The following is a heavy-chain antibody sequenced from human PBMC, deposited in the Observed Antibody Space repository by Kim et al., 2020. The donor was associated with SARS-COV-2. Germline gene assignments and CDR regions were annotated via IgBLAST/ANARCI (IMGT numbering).Heavy chain of an antibody. D-gene: IGHD3-10*01. J-gene: IGHJ5*02. CDR3: ARGATISPLLWFGELLEEGWFDP. V-gene: IGHV4-59*13. CDR2: IYYSGST. Sequence: SETLSLTCTVSGGSISSYYWSWIRQPPGKGLEWIGYIYYSGSTNYNPSLKSRVTISVDTSKNQFSLKLSSVTAADTAVYYCARGATISPLLWFGELLEEGWFDPWGQGTLVTVSS. CDR1: GGSISSYY.